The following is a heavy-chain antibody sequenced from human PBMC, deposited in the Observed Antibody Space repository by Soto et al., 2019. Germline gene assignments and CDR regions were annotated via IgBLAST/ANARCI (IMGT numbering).Heavy chain of an antibody. Sequence: SETLSLTCAVSCGSISSGGFSWSWVRQPPGKGLQWIGYIYLSGSTYYNPSLKSRVNISLDRSKNQFSLRLTSVTAADTAVYYCARGGDYYFDSWGQGTLVTVSS. D-gene: IGHD3-16*01. CDR2: IYLSGST. CDR3: ARGGDYYFDS. V-gene: IGHV4-30-2*01. J-gene: IGHJ4*02. CDR1: CGSISSGGFS.